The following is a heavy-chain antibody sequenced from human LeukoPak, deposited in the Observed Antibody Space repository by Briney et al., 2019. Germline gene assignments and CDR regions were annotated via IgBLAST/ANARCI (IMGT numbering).Heavy chain of an antibody. V-gene: IGHV3-53*01. CDR2: IYSGGST. CDR1: GFTVSSNY. CDR3: AKGSSGYYDAFDI. Sequence: LAGGSLRLSCAASGFTVSSNYMSWVRQAPGRGLEWVSVIYSGGSTHYADSVKGRFTISRDNSKNTLYLQMNSLRAEDTAVYYCAKGSSGYYDAFDIWGQGTMVTVSS. D-gene: IGHD3-22*01. J-gene: IGHJ3*02.